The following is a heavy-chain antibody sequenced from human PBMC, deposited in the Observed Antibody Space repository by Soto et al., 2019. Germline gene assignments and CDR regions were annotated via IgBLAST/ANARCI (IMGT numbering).Heavy chain of an antibody. CDR2: IWYDGSNK. CDR1: GFTFSSYG. D-gene: IGHD3-9*01. V-gene: IGHV3-33*01. Sequence: QVQLVESGGGVVQPGRSLRLSCAASGFTFSSYGMHWVRQAPGKGLEGVAVIWYDGSNKYYADSVKGRFTISRDNSKNTLYLQMNSLRAEDTAVYYCARDQAYYDILTGYYQFDYWGQGTLVTVSS. J-gene: IGHJ4*02. CDR3: ARDQAYYDILTGYYQFDY.